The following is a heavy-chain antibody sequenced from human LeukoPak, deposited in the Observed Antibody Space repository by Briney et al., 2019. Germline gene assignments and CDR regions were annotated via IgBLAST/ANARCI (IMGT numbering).Heavy chain of an antibody. CDR2: ISGSGGST. CDR3: AKDRSVLRFLEWLSRALFDY. D-gene: IGHD3-3*01. CDR1: GFTFSSYA. J-gene: IGHJ4*02. Sequence: GGSLRLSCAASGFTFSSYAMSWVRQAPGKGLEWVSAISGSGGSTHYADSVKGRFTISRDNSKNTLYLQMNSLRAEDTAVYYCAKDRSVLRFLEWLSRALFDYWGQGTLVTVSP. V-gene: IGHV3-23*01.